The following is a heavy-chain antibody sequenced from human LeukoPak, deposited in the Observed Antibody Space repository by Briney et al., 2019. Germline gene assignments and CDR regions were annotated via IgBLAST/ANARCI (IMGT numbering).Heavy chain of an antibody. CDR3: ARDTAAGVDY. Sequence: PGGSLRLSCAASGFTFSSYGMHWVRQAPGKGLEWVAFIRYDGSNKYYADSVKGRFTISRDNAKNSLYLQMNSLRAEDTAVYYCARDTAAGVDYWGQGTLVTVSS. CDR2: IRYDGSNK. V-gene: IGHV3-30*02. D-gene: IGHD6-13*01. J-gene: IGHJ4*02. CDR1: GFTFSSYG.